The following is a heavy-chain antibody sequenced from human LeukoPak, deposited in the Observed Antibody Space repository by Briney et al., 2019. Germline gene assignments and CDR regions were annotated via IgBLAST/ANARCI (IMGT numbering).Heavy chain of an antibody. V-gene: IGHV1-8*02. Sequence: ASVKVSCKASGYTFTGYYMHWVRQATGQGLEWMGWMNPNSGNTGYAQKFQGRVTMTRNTSISTAYMELSSLRSEDTAVYYCARGLKKRGVYYYYMDVWGKGTTVTVSS. CDR1: GYTFTGYY. D-gene: IGHD3-10*01. CDR3: ARGLKKRGVYYYYMDV. CDR2: MNPNSGNT. J-gene: IGHJ6*03.